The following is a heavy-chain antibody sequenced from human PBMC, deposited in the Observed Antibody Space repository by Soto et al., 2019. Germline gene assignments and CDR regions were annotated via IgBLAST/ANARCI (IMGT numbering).Heavy chain of an antibody. Sequence: QLQLQESGPGLVKPSETLYLTCTVSGGSISSSSYYWGWLRQPPGKGLEWIVSIYYSGSNYYNPSLESRVTISVYTSKNQFSLKMSSVTAADTAVYYCARRLWDTMVRGVIITEWYFDLWGRGTLVTVSS. V-gene: IGHV4-39*01. D-gene: IGHD3-10*01. CDR1: GGSISSSSYY. CDR3: ARRLWDTMVRGVIITEWYFDL. CDR2: IYYSGSN. J-gene: IGHJ2*01.